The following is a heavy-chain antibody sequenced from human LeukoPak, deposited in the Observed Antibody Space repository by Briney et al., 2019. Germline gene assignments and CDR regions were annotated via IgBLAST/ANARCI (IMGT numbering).Heavy chain of an antibody. D-gene: IGHD6-13*01. CDR3: ARGKRGYSSSWYDY. J-gene: IGHJ4*02. CDR2: INHSGST. Sequence: PSETLSLTCAVYGGSFSGYYWSWIRQPPGKGLEWIGEINHSGSTNYNPSLKSRVTISVDTSKKQFSLKLSSVTAADTAVYYCARGKRGYSSSWYDYWGQGTLVTVSS. V-gene: IGHV4-34*01. CDR1: GGSFSGYY.